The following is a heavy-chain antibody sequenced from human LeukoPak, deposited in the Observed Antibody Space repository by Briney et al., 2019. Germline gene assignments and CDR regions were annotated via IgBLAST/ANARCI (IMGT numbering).Heavy chain of an antibody. J-gene: IGHJ3*02. D-gene: IGHD6-6*01. CDR2: ISSSSSYI. CDR3: ARDHELVGISDAFDI. Sequence: GGSLRLSCAGSGFTLSSHSMNWVRQAPGKGLEWVSSISSSSSYIYYADSVKGRFTISRDNARNSLYLQMNSLRAEDTAVYYCARDHELVGISDAFDIWGQGTMVTVSS. CDR1: GFTLSSHS. V-gene: IGHV3-21*01.